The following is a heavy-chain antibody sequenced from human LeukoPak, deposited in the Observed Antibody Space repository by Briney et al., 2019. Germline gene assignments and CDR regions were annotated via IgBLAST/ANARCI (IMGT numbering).Heavy chain of an antibody. D-gene: IGHD4-17*01. CDR3: ATHPRSGAFDI. Sequence: GESLKISCKGSGSRFTSYWIGWVRQMPGKGLEGMGIIYPGDSDTRYSPSFQGQVTISADKSISTAYLQWSSLKASDTAMYYCATHPRSGAFDIWGQGTMVTVFS. V-gene: IGHV5-51*01. CDR1: GSRFTSYW. CDR2: IYPGDSDT. J-gene: IGHJ3*02.